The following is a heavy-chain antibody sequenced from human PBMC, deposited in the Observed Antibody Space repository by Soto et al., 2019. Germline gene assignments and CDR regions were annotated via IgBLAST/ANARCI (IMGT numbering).Heavy chain of an antibody. CDR1: GGTFSSYA. V-gene: IGHV1-69*13. Sequence: SVKVSCKASGGTFSSYAISWVRQAPGQGLEWMGGIIPIFGTANYAQKFQGRVTITADESTRPAYMELSSLRSEDTAVYYCARANYYDSSGYTAEYFQYWGQGTLVTVSS. J-gene: IGHJ1*01. CDR2: IIPIFGTA. CDR3: ARANYYDSSGYTAEYFQY. D-gene: IGHD3-22*01.